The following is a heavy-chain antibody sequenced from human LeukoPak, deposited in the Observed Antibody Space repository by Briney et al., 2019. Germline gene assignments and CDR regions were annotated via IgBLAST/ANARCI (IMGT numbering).Heavy chain of an antibody. J-gene: IGHJ5*02. D-gene: IGHD3-10*01. Sequence: GGSLRLSCAASGITFSTAWISWFRQAPGKGLEWVGRIKSKIGGATADYAAPVKDRFTISRDDSKNTLYLQMNSLKTEDTAVYYCATDRAWFDPWGQGTLVTVSS. CDR2: IKSKIGGATA. CDR1: GITFSTAW. V-gene: IGHV3-15*01. CDR3: ATDRAWFDP.